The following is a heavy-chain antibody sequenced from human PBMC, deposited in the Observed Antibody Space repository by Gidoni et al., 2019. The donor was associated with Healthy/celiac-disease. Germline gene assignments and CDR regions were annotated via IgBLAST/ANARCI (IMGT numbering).Heavy chain of an antibody. D-gene: IGHD2-15*01. V-gene: IGHV3-53*02. CDR1: GFTVSSNY. Sequence: EVQLVETGGGLIQPGVSLRLSCAASGFTVSSNYMSWVRQAPGKGREWVSVIYSGGSTYYAASVKGRFTISRDNSKNTLYLQMNSLRAEDTAVYYCARDLVSGGGLDYWGQGTLVTVSS. J-gene: IGHJ4*02. CDR2: IYSGGST. CDR3: ARDLVSGGGLDY.